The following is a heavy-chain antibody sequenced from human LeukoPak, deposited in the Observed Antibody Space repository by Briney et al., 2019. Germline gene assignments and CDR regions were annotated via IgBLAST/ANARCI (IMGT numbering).Heavy chain of an antibody. J-gene: IGHJ4*02. D-gene: IGHD2-2*01. V-gene: IGHV1-2*02. Sequence: ASVKVSRKASGYTFTGYYMHWVRQAPGQGLEWMGWINPNSGGTNYAQKFQGRVTMTRDTSISTAYMELSRLRSDDTAVYYCARARGNCSSTSCYGSMDYWGQGTLVTVSS. CDR1: GYTFTGYY. CDR3: ARARGNCSSTSCYGSMDY. CDR2: INPNSGGT.